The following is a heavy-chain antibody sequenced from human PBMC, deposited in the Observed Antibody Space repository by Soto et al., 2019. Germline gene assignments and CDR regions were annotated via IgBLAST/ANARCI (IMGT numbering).Heavy chain of an antibody. V-gene: IGHV4-30-4*01. CDR2: IYYSGST. J-gene: IGHJ6*02. D-gene: IGHD5-18*01. CDR1: GGSISSGDYY. Sequence: QVQLQESGPGLVKPSQTLYLTCTVSGGSISSGDYYWSWIRQPPGKGLEWIGYIYYSGSTYYNPSLKSRVTISVDTSKNQFSLKLSSVTAADTAVYYCARVGRHSYGRRYYYGMDVWGQGTTVTVSS. CDR3: ARVGRHSYGRRYYYGMDV.